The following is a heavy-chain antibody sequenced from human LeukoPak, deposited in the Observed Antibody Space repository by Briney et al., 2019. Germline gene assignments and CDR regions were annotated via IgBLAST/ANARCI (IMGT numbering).Heavy chain of an antibody. Sequence: GGSLRLSCEASGVILSSYAMSWVRQAPGKGLEWVSAISLNGGSTYYADSVKGRFTITRDTSKNTLSLQMNSLRTEDTAIYYCAKDNRPGFGVWGQGTMVTVSS. J-gene: IGHJ3*01. CDR2: ISLNGGST. CDR1: GVILSSYA. V-gene: IGHV3-23*01. CDR3: AKDNRPGFGV.